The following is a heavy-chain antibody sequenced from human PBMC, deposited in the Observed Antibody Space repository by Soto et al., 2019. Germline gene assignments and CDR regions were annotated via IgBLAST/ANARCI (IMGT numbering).Heavy chain of an antibody. CDR1: GYSFTSYW. Sequence: GESLKISCKGSGYSFTSYWISWVRQMPGKGLEWMGRIDPSDSYTNYSPSFQGHVTISADKSISTAYLQWSSLKASDTAMYYCARQPINYYDSSGYYPYYGMDVWGQGTTVTVSS. CDR2: IDPSDSYT. V-gene: IGHV5-10-1*01. CDR3: ARQPINYYDSSGYYPYYGMDV. J-gene: IGHJ6*02. D-gene: IGHD3-22*01.